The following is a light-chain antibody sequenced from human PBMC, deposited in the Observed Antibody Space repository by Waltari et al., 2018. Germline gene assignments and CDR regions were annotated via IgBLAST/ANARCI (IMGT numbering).Light chain of an antibody. CDR3: SSYTSSTVV. J-gene: IGLJ2*01. CDR1: SSDVGGYNY. Sequence: QSALTQPASVSGSPGQSITISCTGTSSDVGGYNYVSSYQPHPGKSPKLMIYDVRNRPSWVSNRFSCSKSGNTASLTISGLQAEDEADYYCSSYTSSTVVFGGGTKLTGL. V-gene: IGLV2-14*03. CDR2: DVR.